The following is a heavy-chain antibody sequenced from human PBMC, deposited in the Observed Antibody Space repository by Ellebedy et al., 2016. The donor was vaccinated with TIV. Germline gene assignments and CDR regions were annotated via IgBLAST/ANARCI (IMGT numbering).Heavy chain of an antibody. CDR1: GFTFSTYA. CDR2: ISYDGGDE. V-gene: IGHV3-30-3*01. D-gene: IGHD3-10*01. J-gene: IGHJ4*02. CDR3: ARDRETWFGDPTGLDY. Sequence: PGGSLRLSCAASGFTFSTYAMHWVRLAPGKGLEWVTVISYDGGDEYYADSVKGRFTISRDNSKNTLYLQMNSLRAEDTAVYYCARDRETWFGDPTGLDYWGQGTLVTVSS.